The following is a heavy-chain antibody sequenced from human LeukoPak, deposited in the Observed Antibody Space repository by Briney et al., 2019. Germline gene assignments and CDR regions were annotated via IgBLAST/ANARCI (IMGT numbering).Heavy chain of an antibody. CDR1: GYSFTSYW. CDR2: IYPGDSDT. J-gene: IGHJ4*02. CDR3: ERLLGYCSGGSCYPDTFDY. V-gene: IGHV5-51*01. Sequence: RGESLQISCKGSGYSFTSYWIGWVRQLPGKGLEWMGIIYPGDSDTRYSPSFQGQVTISADKSISTAYLQWSSLKASDTAMYYCERLLGYCSGGSCYPDTFDYWGQGTLVTVSS. D-gene: IGHD2-15*01.